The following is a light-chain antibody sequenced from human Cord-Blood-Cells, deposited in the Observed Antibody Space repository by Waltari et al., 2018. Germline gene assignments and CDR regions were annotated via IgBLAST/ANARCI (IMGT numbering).Light chain of an antibody. CDR1: SSDVGGYNY. J-gene: IGLJ1*01. CDR2: DVS. V-gene: IGLV2-11*01. CDR3: CSYAGSYRNV. Sequence: QSTLTQPRSVSGSPGQSVTISCTGTSSDVGGYNYVFWYQQHPGKAPKLMIYDVSKRPSGVPDRFSGSKSGNTASLTISGLQAEDEADYYCCSYAGSYRNVFGTGTKVTVL.